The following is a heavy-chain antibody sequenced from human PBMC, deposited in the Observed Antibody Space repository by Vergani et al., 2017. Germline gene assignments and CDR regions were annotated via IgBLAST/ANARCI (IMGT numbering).Heavy chain of an antibody. Sequence: EVQLVESGGGLVQPGGSLRLSCAASGFTFSSYWMSWVRQAPGKGLEWVANIKQDGSEKYYVDSVKGRFTISRDNAKNSLYLQMNSLRAEDTAVYYWSKYDFWSGYAYWGQGTLVTVSS. V-gene: IGHV3-7*03. D-gene: IGHD3-3*01. CDR1: GFTFSSYW. J-gene: IGHJ4*02. CDR3: SKYDFWSGYAY. CDR2: IKQDGSEK.